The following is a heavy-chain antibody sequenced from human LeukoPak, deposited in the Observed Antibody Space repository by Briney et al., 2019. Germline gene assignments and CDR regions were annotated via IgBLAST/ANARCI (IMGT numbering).Heavy chain of an antibody. J-gene: IGHJ4*02. CDR2: IHTSGRT. V-gene: IGHV4-61*02. CDR3: TRVRPPTTPDY. D-gene: IGHD1-26*01. CDR1: GAYISSGDYY. Sequence: SETLSLTCTISGAYISSGDYYWTWIRQPAGKGLEWIGRIHTSGRTYYNSSLNSRVRISLEFSKNQFSLTLQSVTAADTAIYYCTRVRPPTTPDYWGQGTLVIVSS.